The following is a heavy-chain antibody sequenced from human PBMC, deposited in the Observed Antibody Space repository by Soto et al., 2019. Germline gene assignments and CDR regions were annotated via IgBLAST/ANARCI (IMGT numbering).Heavy chain of an antibody. J-gene: IGHJ6*02. CDR3: ARGNRPECFLGYCSSTAPIRSYYYGMDV. D-gene: IGHD2-2*01. CDR2: INPNSGGT. CDR1: GYTFTGYY. Sequence: QGQLVQSGAEVKKPEASVKVSCKASGYTFTGYYMHWVRQAPGQGLEWMGWINPNSGGTNYAQKFQGWVTMTRDTSISTAYMELSRLSSDDTAVYYCARGNRPECFLGYCSSTAPIRSYYYGMDVWGQGTTVTVSS. V-gene: IGHV1-2*04.